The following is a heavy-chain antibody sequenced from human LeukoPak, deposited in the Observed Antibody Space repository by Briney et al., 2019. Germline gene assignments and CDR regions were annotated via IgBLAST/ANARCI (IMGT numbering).Heavy chain of an antibody. CDR3: ATWYSTYY. CDR1: EFTFSSYS. V-gene: IGHV3-48*01. J-gene: IGHJ4*02. D-gene: IGHD2-21*01. CDR2: ISSGSTTI. Sequence: GGSLRLSCAASEFTFSSYSMNWVRQAPGKGLEWVSYISSGSTTISYADSVKGRFTVSRDNAKNSLYLQMNSLRAEDTAVYYCATWYSTYYWGQGTLVTVSS.